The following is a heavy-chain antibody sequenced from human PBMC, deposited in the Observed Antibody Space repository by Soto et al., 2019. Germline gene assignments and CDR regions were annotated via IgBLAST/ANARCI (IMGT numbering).Heavy chain of an antibody. V-gene: IGHV1-69*13. Sequence: GASVKVSCKASGGTFSSYAISWVRQAPGQGLEWMGGIIPIFGTANYAQKFQGRVTITADESTSTAHMELSSLRSEDTAVYYCAIRPGDNYYYYGMDVWGQGTTVTVSS. CDR2: IIPIFGTA. D-gene: IGHD7-27*01. CDR3: AIRPGDNYYYYGMDV. CDR1: GGTFSSYA. J-gene: IGHJ6*02.